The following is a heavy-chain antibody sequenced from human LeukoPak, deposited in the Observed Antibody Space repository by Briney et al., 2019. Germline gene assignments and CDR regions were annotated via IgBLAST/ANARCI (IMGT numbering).Heavy chain of an antibody. V-gene: IGHV3-48*01. CDR3: AKDFRVYSSSFYFDY. CDR2: ISSSRTTI. J-gene: IGHJ4*02. Sequence: GGSLRLSCAASGFTFSSYSMNWVRQVPGKGLEWVSYISSSRTTIYYADSVKGRFTISRDNSKNTLYLQMNSLRAEDTAVYYCAKDFRVYSSSFYFDYWGQGTLVTVSS. CDR1: GFTFSSYS. D-gene: IGHD6-6*01.